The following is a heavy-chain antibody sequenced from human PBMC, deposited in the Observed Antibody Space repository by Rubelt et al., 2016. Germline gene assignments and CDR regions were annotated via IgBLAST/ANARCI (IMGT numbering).Heavy chain of an antibody. CDR3: AGDERLHHFDY. CDR1: GGSIDSGDHF. J-gene: IGHJ4*02. D-gene: IGHD2-15*01. CDR2: IYPSGRT. V-gene: IGHV4-31*03. Sequence: QVQLQESGPGLVKASQTLSLTCTVSGGSIDSGDHFWSWMRQHPGKGLEWIGYIYPSGRTNYSPSLGSRVSLSVDTSKNQFSLKLSSVTAADTAVYFCAGDERLHHFDYWGRGTLVTVSS.